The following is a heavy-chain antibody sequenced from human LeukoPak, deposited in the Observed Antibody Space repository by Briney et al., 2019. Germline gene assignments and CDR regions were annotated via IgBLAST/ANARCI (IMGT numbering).Heavy chain of an antibody. CDR3: AKGVGRESWQRDYYYGMDV. CDR1: GFTFDDYA. D-gene: IGHD6-13*01. CDR2: ISWNSGSL. J-gene: IGHJ6*04. Sequence: PGRSLRLSCAASGFTFDDYAMHWVRQAPGKGLEWVSGISWNSGSLGYADSVKGRFTISRDNSKNTLYLQMNSLRAEDTAVYYCAKGVGRESWQRDYYYGMDVWGKGTTVTVSS. V-gene: IGHV3-9*01.